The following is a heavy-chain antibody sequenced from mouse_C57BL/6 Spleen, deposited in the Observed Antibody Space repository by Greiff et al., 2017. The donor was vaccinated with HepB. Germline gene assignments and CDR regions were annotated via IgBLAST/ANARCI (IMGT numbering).Heavy chain of an antibody. J-gene: IGHJ3*01. Sequence: EVKLQESGPGLVKPSQSLSLTCSVTGYSITSGYYWNWIRQFPGNKLEWMGYISYDGSNNYNPSLKNRISITRDTSKNQFFLKLNSVTTEDTATYYCARTDYDYDGGFAYWGQGTLVTVSA. V-gene: IGHV3-6*01. D-gene: IGHD2-4*01. CDR3: ARTDYDYDGGFAY. CDR1: GYSITSGYY. CDR2: ISYDGSN.